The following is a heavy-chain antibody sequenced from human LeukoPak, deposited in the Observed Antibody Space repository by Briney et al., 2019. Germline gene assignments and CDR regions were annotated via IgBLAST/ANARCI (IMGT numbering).Heavy chain of an antibody. CDR2: ISYDGSNK. CDR1: GFTFSSHA. CDR3: ARDDALLTGSPYYYYGMDV. J-gene: IGHJ6*02. D-gene: IGHD3-9*01. Sequence: PGGSLRLSCAASGFTFSSHAMHWVRQAPGKGLEWVAVISYDGSNKYYADSVKGRFTISRDNSKNTLYLQMNSLRAEDTAVYYCARDDALLTGSPYYYYGMDVWGQGTTVTVSS. V-gene: IGHV3-30-3*01.